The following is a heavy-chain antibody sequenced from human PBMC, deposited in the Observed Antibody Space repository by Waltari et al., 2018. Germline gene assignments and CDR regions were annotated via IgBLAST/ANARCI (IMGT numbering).Heavy chain of an antibody. D-gene: IGHD1-1*01. CDR1: GFIFTAYW. CDR2: IHKDGRET. V-gene: IGHV3-7*01. J-gene: IGHJ4*02. CDR3: TTDLNWEVY. Sequence: VQLVESGGGLVQPGGSLRLSCAASGFIFTAYWMTWVRQAPGKGLECVANIHKDGRETYYLDSVKGRFTVSRDNARDSMSLQMNSLRAEDTAVYYCTTDLNWEVYWGQGALVTVSS.